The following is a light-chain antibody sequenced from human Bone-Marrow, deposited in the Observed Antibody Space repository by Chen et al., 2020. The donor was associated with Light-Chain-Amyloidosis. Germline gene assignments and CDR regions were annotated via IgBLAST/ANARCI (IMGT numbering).Light chain of an antibody. CDR3: QVWDRSSDRPV. J-gene: IGLJ3*02. CDR1: NIGPTS. CDR2: DDS. V-gene: IGLV3-21*02. Sequence: SYVLTPPSSVSVAPGQTATIACGGNNIGPTSVHWYQQTPGQAPLLVVYDDSDRPSGIPERLSGSNSGNTATLTISRVEAGDEADYDCQVWDRSSDRPVFGGGTKLTVL.